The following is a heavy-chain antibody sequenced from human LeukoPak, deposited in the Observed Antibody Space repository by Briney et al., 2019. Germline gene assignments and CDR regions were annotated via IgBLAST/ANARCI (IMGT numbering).Heavy chain of an antibody. J-gene: IGHJ6*02. Sequence: PSETLSLTCTVSGASISSSSYYWGWLRQPRGKGLEWIVSIYYSGSTYYSPSLKSRVTICVDTSKNQFSLKLSSVTAADTAVYYCARHDGSSSGYYGMDVWGQGTTVTVSS. CDR2: IYYSGST. CDR1: GASISSSSYY. V-gene: IGHV4-39*01. CDR3: ARHDGSSSGYYGMDV. D-gene: IGHD6-6*01.